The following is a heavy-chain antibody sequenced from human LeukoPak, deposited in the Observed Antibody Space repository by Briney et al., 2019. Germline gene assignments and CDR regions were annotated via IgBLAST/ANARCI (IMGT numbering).Heavy chain of an antibody. V-gene: IGHV1-2*02. CDR2: IHPNSGGT. D-gene: IGHD6-13*01. Sequence: ASVKVSCKASGYTFTGYYLHWVRQAPGQGLEWMGWIHPNSGGTNYAQKFQGRVTMTRDTSISTAYLDLSRLRSDDTAFYYCARESGILAAGKIYYFDYWGPGTLLTVSS. CDR1: GYTFTGYY. J-gene: IGHJ4*02. CDR3: ARESGILAAGKIYYFDY.